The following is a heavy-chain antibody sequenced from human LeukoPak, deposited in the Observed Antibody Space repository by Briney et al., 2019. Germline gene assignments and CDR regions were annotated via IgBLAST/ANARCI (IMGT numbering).Heavy chain of an antibody. CDR3: VKRSGPSIPVSGTVFGY. CDR1: GFTFSAFP. Sequence: GGSLRLSCAASGFTFSAFPMSWVRQAPGKGLEWVSGISSSGHTTYYADSVKGRFTISRDNSKNTLYLQMDSLGAEETAIYYCVKRSGPSIPVSGTVFGYWGQGTVVTVSS. V-gene: IGHV3-23*01. J-gene: IGHJ4*02. D-gene: IGHD6-19*01. CDR2: ISSSGHTT.